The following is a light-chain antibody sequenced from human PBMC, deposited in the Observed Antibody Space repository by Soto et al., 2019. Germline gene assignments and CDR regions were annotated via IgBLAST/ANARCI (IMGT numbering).Light chain of an antibody. CDR1: QSVSSSY. CDR2: GAS. Sequence: EIVLTQSPGTLSLSPGERATLSCRASQSVSSSYLAWYQQKPGQAPRLLIYGASSRATGIPDRFSGSGSGTDFTLTISRLEPEDFAVYYCQQYGGSRVTFGQGTKVDIK. V-gene: IGKV3-20*01. CDR3: QQYGGSRVT. J-gene: IGKJ2*01.